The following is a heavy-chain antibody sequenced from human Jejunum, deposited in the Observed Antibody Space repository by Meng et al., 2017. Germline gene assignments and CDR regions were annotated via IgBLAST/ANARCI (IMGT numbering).Heavy chain of an antibody. D-gene: IGHD2-21*01. J-gene: IGHJ4*02. Sequence: QVQMQESGPGLVKPSETLSRTCSVSGGSISSTTTYWGWIRQPPGKTLEWIGSIYYTGRTFYNPSLKSRVTISLDTSKNHFSLRLDSLTAADTAVYYCARGGGDSYGTFDSWGRGTLVTVSS. CDR2: IYYTGRT. CDR1: GGSISSTTTY. CDR3: ARGGGDSYGTFDS. V-gene: IGHV4-39*02.